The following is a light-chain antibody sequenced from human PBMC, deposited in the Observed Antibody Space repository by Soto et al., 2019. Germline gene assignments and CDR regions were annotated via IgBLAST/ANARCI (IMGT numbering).Light chain of an antibody. CDR3: QQYKSYSRM. Sequence: DIQITPSPSTPSAPVGDRVTIPCPASQSISSWLAWYQQKPGKAPKLLIYDASTLESGVPSRFTGRGSGTEFTLTISSLQPEDFATYYCQQYKSYSRMFGQGTKVDIK. CDR1: QSISSW. V-gene: IGKV1-5*01. J-gene: IGKJ1*01. CDR2: DAS.